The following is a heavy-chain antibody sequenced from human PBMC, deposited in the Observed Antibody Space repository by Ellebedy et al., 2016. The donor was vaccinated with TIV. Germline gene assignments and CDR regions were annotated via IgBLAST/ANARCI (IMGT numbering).Heavy chain of an antibody. J-gene: IGHJ5*02. CDR3: ARDPRGGGDYGDNWFDP. CDR2: IYTDGGT. Sequence: PGGSLRLSCAASGFTVSSSFMSWVRQAPGKGLEWVSVIYTDGGTNYTDSVLGRFDISRDSSKNKLYLQMNSLRADDTAVYYCARDPRGGGDYGDNWFDPWGQGTLVTVSS. CDR1: GFTVSSSF. V-gene: IGHV3-66*01. D-gene: IGHD4-17*01.